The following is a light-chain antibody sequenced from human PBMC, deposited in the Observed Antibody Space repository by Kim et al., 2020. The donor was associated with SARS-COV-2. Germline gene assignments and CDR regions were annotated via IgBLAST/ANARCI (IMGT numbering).Light chain of an antibody. CDR3: QSYDSSNQV. CDR1: SGSIASKY. J-gene: IGLJ3*02. CDR2: EDN. V-gene: IGLV6-57*02. Sequence: GKAVTSSCTGSSGSIASKYVQWYQQHPSSAATTVMYEDNQKPSGVPERFSGSIDSSSSTASLTISGLKTEDEADYYCQSYDSSNQVFGGGTKLTVL.